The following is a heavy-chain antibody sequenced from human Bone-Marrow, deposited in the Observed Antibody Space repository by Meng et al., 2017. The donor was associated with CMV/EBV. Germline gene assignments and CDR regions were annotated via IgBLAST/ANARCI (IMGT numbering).Heavy chain of an antibody. CDR3: ARSRPPPSITSCYPFDY. V-gene: IGHV3-30*04. D-gene: IGHD2-2*01. CDR2: ISYDGSNN. Sequence: GFTFRIYALHWVRQAPGKGLEWVAAISYDGSNNYYGDSVKGRFTISRDNSKSTLYLQMNSLRAEDAAVYYCARSRPPPSITSCYPFDYWGQGTLVPSPQ. J-gene: IGHJ4*02. CDR1: GFTFRIYA.